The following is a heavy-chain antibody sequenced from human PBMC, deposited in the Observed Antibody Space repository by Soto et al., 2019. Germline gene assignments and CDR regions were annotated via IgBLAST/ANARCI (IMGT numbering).Heavy chain of an antibody. J-gene: IGHJ3*02. CDR1: GGSISSGDYY. D-gene: IGHD4-17*01. CDR3: ARDDYGGNSGAFDI. V-gene: IGHV4-31*03. CDR2: IYYSGTT. Sequence: QVQLQESGPRLVKPSQTLSLACSVSGGSISSGDYYWSWIRQLPGKGLEWIGHIYYSGTTTYNPSLKSRLSISIHTSKNQFSLKQNSVTAADTAVYYCARDDYGGNSGAFDIWGQGTMVTVSS.